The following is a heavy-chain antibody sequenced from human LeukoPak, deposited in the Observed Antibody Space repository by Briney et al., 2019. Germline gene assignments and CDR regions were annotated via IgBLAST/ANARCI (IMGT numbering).Heavy chain of an antibody. CDR3: ARDPTFCGGDCYSGYDAFDI. Sequence: GGSLRLSCAASGFTFSSYWMSWVRQAPGKGLEWVANIKEDGSEKYYVDSVKGRFTISRDNAKNSLYLQMNSLRAEDTAVFYCARDPTFCGGDCYSGYDAFDIWGQGTMATVSS. CDR2: IKEDGSEK. J-gene: IGHJ3*02. D-gene: IGHD2-21*02. CDR1: GFTFSSYW. V-gene: IGHV3-7*01.